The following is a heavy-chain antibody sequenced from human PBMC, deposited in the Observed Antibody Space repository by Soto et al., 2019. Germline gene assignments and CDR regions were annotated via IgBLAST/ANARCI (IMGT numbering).Heavy chain of an antibody. CDR1: GFSLSNARMG. Sequence: QVTLKESGPVLVKPTETLTLTCTVSGFSLSNARMGVSWIRQPPGKALEWLAHIFSNDETSYSTSLKSRLTISKDTSKRRVVLTMSNMEPGDTATYYCARIQYSGGWSDYWYFDLWGRGSLVTVSS. CDR2: IFSNDET. D-gene: IGHD6-19*01. V-gene: IGHV2-26*01. CDR3: ARIQYSGGWSDYWYFDL. J-gene: IGHJ2*01.